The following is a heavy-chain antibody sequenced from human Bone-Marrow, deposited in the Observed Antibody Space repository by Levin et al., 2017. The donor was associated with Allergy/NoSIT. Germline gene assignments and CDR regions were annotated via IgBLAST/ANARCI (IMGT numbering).Heavy chain of an antibody. V-gene: IGHV1-18*01. D-gene: IGHD3-22*01. J-gene: IGHJ4*02. Sequence: GASVKVSCKASGYTFTSYGISWVRQAPGQGLEWMGWISAYNGNTNYAQKLQGRVTMTTDTSTSTAYMELRSLRSDDTAVYYCARELRYYDSSGYYYFLDYWGQGTLVTVSS. CDR1: GYTFTSYG. CDR3: ARELRYYDSSGYYYFLDY. CDR2: ISAYNGNT.